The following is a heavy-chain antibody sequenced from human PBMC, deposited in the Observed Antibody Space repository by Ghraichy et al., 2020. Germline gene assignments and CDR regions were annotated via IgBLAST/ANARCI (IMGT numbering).Heavy chain of an antibody. CDR1: GFTVSSNY. V-gene: IGHV3-66*02. CDR2: IYSGGST. J-gene: IGHJ4*02. D-gene: IGHD6-13*01. Sequence: GGSLRLSCAASGFTVSSNYMSWVRQAPGKGLEWVSVIYSGGSTYYADSVKGRFTISRDNSKNTLYLQMNSLRAEDTAVYYCAREASSSWSQYYFDYWGQGTLVTVSS. CDR3: AREASSSWSQYYFDY.